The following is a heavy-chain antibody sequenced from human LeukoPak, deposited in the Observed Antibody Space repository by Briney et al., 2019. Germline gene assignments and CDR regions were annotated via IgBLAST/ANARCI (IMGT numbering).Heavy chain of an antibody. Sequence: PSETLSLTCTVSGGSISSYYWSWIRQPPGKGLEWIGYISYSGSTNYNPSLKSRVTISVDTSKTQFSLNLSSVTAADTAVYYCARHGINWPPGRWGQGTLVTVSS. CDR1: GGSISSYY. V-gene: IGHV4-59*08. J-gene: IGHJ4*02. CDR3: ARHGINWPPGR. CDR2: ISYSGST. D-gene: IGHD1-1*01.